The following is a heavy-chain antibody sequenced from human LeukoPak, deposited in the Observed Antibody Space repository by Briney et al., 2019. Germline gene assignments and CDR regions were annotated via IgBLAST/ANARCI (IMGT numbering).Heavy chain of an antibody. CDR1: AFTFSSYS. CDR3: ARADFWSGYYRYYYYYYMDV. CDR2: ISSSSSYI. J-gene: IGHJ6*03. D-gene: IGHD3-3*01. V-gene: IGHV3-21*01. Sequence: GGSLRLSCAASAFTFSSYSMNWVRQAPGKGREWASSISSSSSYIYYTDSVKGRFTISRDNAKNSLYLQMNSLRAEDTAVYYCARADFWSGYYRYYYYYYMDVWGKGTTVTVSS.